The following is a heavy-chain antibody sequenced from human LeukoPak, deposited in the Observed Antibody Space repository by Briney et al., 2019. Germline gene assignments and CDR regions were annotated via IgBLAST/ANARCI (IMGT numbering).Heavy chain of an antibody. J-gene: IGHJ4*02. D-gene: IGHD3-10*01. Sequence: GGSLRLSCAGSGFTVSSNFMSWVRQAPGKGLEWVSVIYTAGTTYYADSVKGRFTISRDNSKNTLYLQMNSLRAEDTAVYYCARGPRGPARLEYWGQGTLVTVSS. V-gene: IGHV3-53*01. CDR2: IYTAGTT. CDR1: GFTVSSNF. CDR3: ARGPRGPARLEY.